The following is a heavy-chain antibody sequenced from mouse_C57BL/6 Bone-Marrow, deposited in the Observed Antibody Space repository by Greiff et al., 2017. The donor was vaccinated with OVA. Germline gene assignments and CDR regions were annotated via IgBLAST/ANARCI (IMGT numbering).Heavy chain of an antibody. V-gene: IGHV1-81*01. J-gene: IGHJ4*01. D-gene: IGHD1-1*01. Sequence: QVHVKQSGAELARPGASVKLSCKASGYTFTSSGISWVKQRTGQGLEWIGEIYPRSGNTYYNEKFKGKATLTADKSSSTAYMELRSLTSEDSAVYFCAILYGSSPDYYAMDYWGQGTSVTVSS. CDR1: GYTFTSSG. CDR3: AILYGSSPDYYAMDY. CDR2: IYPRSGNT.